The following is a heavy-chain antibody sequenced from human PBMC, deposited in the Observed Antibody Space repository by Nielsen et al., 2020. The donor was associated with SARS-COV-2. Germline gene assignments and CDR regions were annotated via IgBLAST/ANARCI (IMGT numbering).Heavy chain of an antibody. J-gene: IGHJ6*02. V-gene: IGHV1-69*13. D-gene: IGHD1-26*01. Sequence: SVKVSCKASGGTFTNYAFSWVRQAPGQGPEWMGGIIPISGTVKYAQKFQGRVTLTADESTSTAYMEVRSLTSEDTAVYYCVRLFTGSYYAFSYNYGMDVWGQGTTVTISS. CDR3: VRLFTGSYYAFSYNYGMDV. CDR1: GGTFTNYA. CDR2: IIPISGTV.